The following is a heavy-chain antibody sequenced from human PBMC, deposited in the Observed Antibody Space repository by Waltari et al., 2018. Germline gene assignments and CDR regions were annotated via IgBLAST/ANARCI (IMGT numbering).Heavy chain of an antibody. J-gene: IGHJ3*02. CDR2: IIPILGTA. Sequence: QVQLVQSGAEVKKPGSSVKVSCKASGGTFSSYAISWVRQAPGQGLEWMGGIIPILGTANYAQKCHGRVTITADESTSTAYMELSSLRSEDTAVYYCAGTYDYGDWFAFDIWGQGTMVTVSS. CDR3: AGTYDYGDWFAFDI. V-gene: IGHV1-69*12. CDR1: GGTFSSYA. D-gene: IGHD4-17*01.